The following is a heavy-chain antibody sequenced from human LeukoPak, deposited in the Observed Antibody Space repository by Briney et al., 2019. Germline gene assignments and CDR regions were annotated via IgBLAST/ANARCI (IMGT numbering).Heavy chain of an antibody. D-gene: IGHD3-22*01. V-gene: IGHV1-46*01. Sequence: ASVKVSCKASGYTFTSYDINWVRQATGQGLEWIGIINPSGGSTSYAQKFQGRVTMTRDTSTSTVYMELSSLRSEDTAVYYCARDSRYYDSSGYYDDYYGMDVWGQGTTVTVSS. CDR2: INPSGGST. J-gene: IGHJ6*02. CDR1: GYTFTSYD. CDR3: ARDSRYYDSSGYYDDYYGMDV.